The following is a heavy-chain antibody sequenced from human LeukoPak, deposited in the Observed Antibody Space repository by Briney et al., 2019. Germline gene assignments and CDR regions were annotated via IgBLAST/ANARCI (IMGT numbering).Heavy chain of an antibody. J-gene: IGHJ4*02. CDR3: AKRRRGIAAAGTAFDY. CDR2: ISGSGGST. D-gene: IGHD6-13*01. V-gene: IGHV3-23*01. CDR1: GFTFSSYA. Sequence: GGCLRLSCAASGFTFSSYAMSWVRQAPGKGLEWVSAISGSGGSTYYADSVKGRFTISRDNSKNTLYLQMNSLRAEDTAVYYCAKRRRGIAAAGTAFDYWGQGTLVTVSS.